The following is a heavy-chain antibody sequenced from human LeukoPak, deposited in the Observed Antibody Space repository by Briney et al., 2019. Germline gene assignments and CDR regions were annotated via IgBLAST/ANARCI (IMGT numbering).Heavy chain of an antibody. J-gene: IGHJ3*02. CDR1: GFTFSSYG. V-gene: IGHV3-23*01. CDR2: ISSSGGGT. D-gene: IGHD1-1*01. Sequence: PGRSLRLSCAASGFTFSSYGMHWVRQAPGKGLEWVSGISSSGGGTYYADSVKGRFTISRDNSKNTLYLQMNSLRAEDTALYYCAKDSPGNGYTDAFDMWGQGTMVTVSS. CDR3: AKDSPGNGYTDAFDM.